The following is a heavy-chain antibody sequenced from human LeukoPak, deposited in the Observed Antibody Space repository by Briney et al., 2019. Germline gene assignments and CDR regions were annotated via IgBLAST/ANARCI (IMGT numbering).Heavy chain of an antibody. V-gene: IGHV3-21*01. D-gene: IGHD3-22*01. CDR3: ARDPWGYYDSSGYYP. Sequence: GGSLRLSCAASGFTFSSYSMNWVRQAPGKGLEWVSSISSSSSYIYYADSVMGRFTISRDNAKNSLYLQMNSLRAEDTAVYYCARDPWGYYDSSGYYPWGQGTLVTVSS. CDR2: ISSSSSYI. CDR1: GFTFSSYS. J-gene: IGHJ5*02.